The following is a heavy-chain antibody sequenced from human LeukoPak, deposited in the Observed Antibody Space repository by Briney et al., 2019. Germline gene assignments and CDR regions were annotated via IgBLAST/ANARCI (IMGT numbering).Heavy chain of an antibody. J-gene: IGHJ4*02. Sequence: SETLSLTCAVYGGSFSGYYWSWIRQHPGKGLEWIGYIYYSGSTYYNPSLKSRVTISVDTSKNQFPLKLSSVTAADTAVYYCARERGSSSYFYFDYWGQGTLVTVSS. V-gene: IGHV4-31*11. D-gene: IGHD6-13*01. CDR3: ARERGSSSYFYFDY. CDR1: GGSFSGYY. CDR2: IYYSGST.